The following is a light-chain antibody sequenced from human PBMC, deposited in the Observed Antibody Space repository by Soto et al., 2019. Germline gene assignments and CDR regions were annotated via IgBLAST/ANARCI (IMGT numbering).Light chain of an antibody. CDR1: QSVLYSSNNKNY. CDR2: WAS. V-gene: IGKV4-1*01. J-gene: IGKJ1*01. Sequence: DIVMTQSPDSLAVSLGGRATINCKSSQSVLYSSNNKNYLAWYQQKPGQPPKLLFYWASTRESGVPDRFSGSGSGTDFTLTISNLQAEDVAVYYCQQYYSPSTFGQGTKVEIK. CDR3: QQYYSPST.